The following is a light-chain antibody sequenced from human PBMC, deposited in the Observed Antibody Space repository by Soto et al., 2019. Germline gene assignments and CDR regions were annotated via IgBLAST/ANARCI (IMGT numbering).Light chain of an antibody. CDR1: SGHSSYI. CDR2: LEGSGAY. Sequence: QPVLTQSSSASASLGSSVRLTCSLSSGHSSYIIAWHQHQPGKAPQYLMKLEGSGAYNKGSGVPDRFSGSSSGADRYLTISHLHFEDEANYYCETWDRNSWVFGGGTKLTVL. V-gene: IGLV4-60*02. CDR3: ETWDRNSWV. J-gene: IGLJ3*02.